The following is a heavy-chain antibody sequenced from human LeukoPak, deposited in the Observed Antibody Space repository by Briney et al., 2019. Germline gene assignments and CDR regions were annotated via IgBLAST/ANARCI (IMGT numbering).Heavy chain of an antibody. V-gene: IGHV4-4*07. CDR2: IYTSGST. CDR3: ARDQKVPPNNWFDP. CDR1: GGSISSYY. D-gene: IGHD4/OR15-4a*01. Sequence: SETLSLTCTVSGGSISSYYWSWIRQPAGKGLEWIGRIYTSGSTNYNPSLKSRVTMSVDTSKNQFSLKLSSVTAADTAVYYCARDQKVPPNNWFDPWGQGTLVTVSS. J-gene: IGHJ5*02.